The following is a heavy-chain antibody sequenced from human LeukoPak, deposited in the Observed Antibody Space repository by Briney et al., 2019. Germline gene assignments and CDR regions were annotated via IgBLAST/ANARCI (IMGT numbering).Heavy chain of an antibody. CDR3: ANSYDSSGYLVD. CDR2: ITPMFGTA. J-gene: IGHJ4*02. V-gene: IGHV1-69*05. CDR1: GYTFTRYY. Sequence: SVKLSCKASGYTFTRYYMHWVRQAPGQGLEWMGEITPMFGTAKYAQKFQGRVTITTDKSTSTPYLDLRSQRSKDTAVYYCANSYDSSGYLVDWGQGTLVTVSS. D-gene: IGHD3-22*01.